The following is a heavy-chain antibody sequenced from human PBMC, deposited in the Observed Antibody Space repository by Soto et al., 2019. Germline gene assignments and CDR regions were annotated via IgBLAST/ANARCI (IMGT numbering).Heavy chain of an antibody. CDR2: ISYDGISE. D-gene: IGHD2-21*01. Sequence: PGGSLRLSCVASGFTFRSHGMHWVRQAPGKGLEWVADISYDGISEYYADSVKGRFSISRDNSKNTLYLQINGLRAEDTAVYYCARRIPFGYGMDVWGQGTTVTVSS. CDR1: GFTFRSHG. V-gene: IGHV3-30*03. J-gene: IGHJ6*02. CDR3: ARRIPFGYGMDV.